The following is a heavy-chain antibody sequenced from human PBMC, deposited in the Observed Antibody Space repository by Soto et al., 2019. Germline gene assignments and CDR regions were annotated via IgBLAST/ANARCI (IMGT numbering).Heavy chain of an antibody. CDR3: ARGEPPILTGYYNAPYYYYGMDV. CDR1: GGTFSSYA. CDR2: IIPIFGTA. V-gene: IGHV1-69*06. D-gene: IGHD3-9*01. Sequence: QVQLVQSGAEVKKPGSSVKVSCKASGGTFSSYAISWVRQAPGQGLEWMGGIIPIFGTANYAQKFQGRVTITAEKSTSTAYMELSSLRSEDTAVYYCARGEPPILTGYYNAPYYYYGMDVWGQGTTVTVSS. J-gene: IGHJ6*02.